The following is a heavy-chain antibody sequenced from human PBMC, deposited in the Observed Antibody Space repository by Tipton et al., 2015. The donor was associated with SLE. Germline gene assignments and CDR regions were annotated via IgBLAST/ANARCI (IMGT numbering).Heavy chain of an antibody. Sequence: TLSLTCTVSGGSISTYYWSWIRQPAGKALEWIGRIYMSGSTKYNPSLESRVTMSVDTSKNQFSLKLSSVTAADTAVYYCARGGSYSYGYFDYWGQGTLVTVSS. J-gene: IGHJ4*02. V-gene: IGHV4-4*07. CDR3: ARGGSYSYGYFDY. CDR1: GGSISTYY. D-gene: IGHD5-18*01. CDR2: IYMSGST.